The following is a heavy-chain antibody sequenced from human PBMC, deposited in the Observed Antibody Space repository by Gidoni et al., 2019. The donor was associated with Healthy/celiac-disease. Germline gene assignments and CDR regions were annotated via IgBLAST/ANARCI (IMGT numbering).Heavy chain of an antibody. D-gene: IGHD1-26*01. CDR1: GFTFSSYG. J-gene: IGHJ4*02. Sequence: RLSCAASGFTFSSYGMHWVRQAPGKGLEWVAVIWYDGSNKYYADSVKGRFTISRDNSKNTLYLQMNSLRAEDTAVYYCARESGGSHPVFDYWGQGTLVTVSS. CDR3: ARESGGSHPVFDY. V-gene: IGHV3-33*01. CDR2: IWYDGSNK.